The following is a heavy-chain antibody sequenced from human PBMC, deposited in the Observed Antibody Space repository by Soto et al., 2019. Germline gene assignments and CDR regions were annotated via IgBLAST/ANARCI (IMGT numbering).Heavy chain of an antibody. J-gene: IGHJ4*02. CDR3: AKDTYSRSWYF. D-gene: IGHD2-2*01. CDR2: IDKSGGDT. CDR1: GFTFTNYL. Sequence: GSLRLSCAASGFTFTNYLMTWVRQAPGKGLEWVSSIDKSGGDTYYADSVKGRFTISRDNSKNTLYLQMNGLRAEDTALYYCAKDTYSRSWYFWGQGTLVTVSS. V-gene: IGHV3-23*05.